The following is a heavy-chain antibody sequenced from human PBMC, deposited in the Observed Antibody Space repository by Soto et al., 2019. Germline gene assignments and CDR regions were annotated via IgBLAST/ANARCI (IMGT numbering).Heavy chain of an antibody. CDR3: ARDTDTAMVGFYYYGMDV. V-gene: IGHV1-69*12. D-gene: IGHD5-18*01. CDR1: GGTFSSYA. J-gene: IGHJ6*02. CDR2: IIPIFGTA. Sequence: QVQLVQSGAEVKKPGSSVKVSCKASGGTFSSYAISWVRQAPGQGLEWMGGIIPIFGTANYAQKFQGRVTITADESTSTAYMELSSLRSEDTAVSYCARDTDTAMVGFYYYGMDVWGQGTTVTVSS.